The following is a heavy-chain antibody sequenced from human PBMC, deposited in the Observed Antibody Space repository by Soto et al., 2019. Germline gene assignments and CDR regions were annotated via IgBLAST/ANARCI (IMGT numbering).Heavy chain of an antibody. CDR1: GFTLSSYS. J-gene: IGHJ4*02. Sequence: GGSLRLSCAASGFTLSSYSMNWVRQAPGKGLEWVSYISSSSGTIYYADSVKGRFTISRDNAENSLYLQMNSLRDEDTAVYYCARSYSYSSGFTADYWGQGTMVTV. D-gene: IGHD3-22*01. CDR2: ISSSSGTI. V-gene: IGHV3-48*02. CDR3: ARSYSYSSGFTADY.